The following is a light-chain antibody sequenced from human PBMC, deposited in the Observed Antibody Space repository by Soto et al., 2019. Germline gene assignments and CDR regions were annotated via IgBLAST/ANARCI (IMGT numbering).Light chain of an antibody. J-gene: IGKJ1*01. V-gene: IGKV1-5*01. CDR1: QSISSW. CDR2: DAS. CDR3: QQYNSWT. Sequence: DIQMTQSPSTLSASVGDRVTITCRASQSISSWLAWYQQKPGKAPKLLIYDASSLESGVPSRFSGSGSGTEFTLTIISLQPNYFATYYCQQYNSWTFGQGTKVEIK.